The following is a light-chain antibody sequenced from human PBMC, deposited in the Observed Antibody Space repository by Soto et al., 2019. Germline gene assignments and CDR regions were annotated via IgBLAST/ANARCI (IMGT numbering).Light chain of an antibody. CDR2: KAS. Sequence: DIHMTQSPSTLSASVGDRVTITCRASQSISSWLAWYQQKPGKAPKLLIYKASSLESGVPSRFNGSGSGTDFTLTISSLQPEDFATYYCQQSYSTLWTFGQGTKVDIK. CDR3: QQSYSTLWT. V-gene: IGKV1-5*03. J-gene: IGKJ1*01. CDR1: QSISSW.